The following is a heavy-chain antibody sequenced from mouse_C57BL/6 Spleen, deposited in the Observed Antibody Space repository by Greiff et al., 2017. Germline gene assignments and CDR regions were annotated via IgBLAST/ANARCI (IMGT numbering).Heavy chain of an antibody. V-gene: IGHV5-4*01. CDR2: ISDGGSYT. CDR1: GFTFSSYA. D-gene: IGHD1-1*01. J-gene: IGHJ1*03. CDR3: ARDNDYDGRSDWYCDV. Sequence: EVLLVESGGGLVKPGGSLKLSCAASGFTFSSYAMSWVRQTPEQRLEWVATISDGGSYTYYPDNVKGRFTLARDNAKNNLYLQRSQLKAEGTAMYYCARDNDYDGRSDWYCDVWGTGTTVTVSS.